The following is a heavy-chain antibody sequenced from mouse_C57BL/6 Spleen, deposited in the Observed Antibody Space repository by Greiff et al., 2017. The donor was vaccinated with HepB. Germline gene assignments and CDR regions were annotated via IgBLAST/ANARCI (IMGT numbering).Heavy chain of an antibody. CDR1: GYTFTDYY. J-gene: IGHJ3*01. CDR3: ARISNYGAWFAY. V-gene: IGHV1-26*01. D-gene: IGHD2-5*01. CDR2: INPNNGGT. Sequence: VQLQQSGPELVKPGASVKISCKASGYTFTDYYMNWVKQSHGKSLEWIGDINPNNGGTSYNQKFKGKATLTVDKSSSTAYMELSSLTSEDSAVYYCARISNYGAWFAYWGQGTLVTVSA.